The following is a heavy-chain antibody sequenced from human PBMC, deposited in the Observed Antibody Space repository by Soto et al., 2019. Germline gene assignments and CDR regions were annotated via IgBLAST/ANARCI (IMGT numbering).Heavy chain of an antibody. D-gene: IGHD2-15*01. Sequence: EVQLLESGGGLVQPGGSLSLSCAAPGIPISNYPMSWVRQAQGKGLDWVSGISGSGDRTYYADSAKGRFTISKDISKNSLSLQLDSLGVDDTAVYFCVKDDGGSPSTPPLWGQGTLVTVSS. V-gene: IGHV3-23*01. CDR2: ISGSGDRT. J-gene: IGHJ4*02. CDR1: GIPISNYP. CDR3: VKDDGGSPSTPPL.